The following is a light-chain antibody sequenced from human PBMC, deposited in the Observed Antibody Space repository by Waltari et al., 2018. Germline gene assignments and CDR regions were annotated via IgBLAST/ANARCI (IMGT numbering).Light chain of an antibody. Sequence: QSALTQPASVSGSPGQSIPISCTGTSSDVGSYNLVSWYQQHPGKAPKLMIYEGSKRPSGVSNRFSGSKSGNTASLTISGLQAEDEADYYCCSYAASSVRVFGGGTKLTVL. CDR1: SSDVGSYNL. J-gene: IGLJ3*02. CDR2: EGS. CDR3: CSYAASSVRV. V-gene: IGLV2-23*01.